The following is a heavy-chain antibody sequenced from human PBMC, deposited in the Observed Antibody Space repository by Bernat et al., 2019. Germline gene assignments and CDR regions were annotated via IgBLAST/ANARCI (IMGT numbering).Heavy chain of an antibody. CDR3: AKDLAGRPETDY. D-gene: IGHD6-6*01. J-gene: IGHJ4*02. V-gene: IGHV3-30*18. Sequence: QVQLVESGGGVVQPGRSLRLSCAASGFTFSSYGMHWVRQAPGKGLEWVAVISYDGSNKYYADSVKGRFTISRDNSKNTLYLQMDSLRGEDTAVYHCAKDLAGRPETDYWGQGTLVTVSS. CDR1: GFTFSSYG. CDR2: ISYDGSNK.